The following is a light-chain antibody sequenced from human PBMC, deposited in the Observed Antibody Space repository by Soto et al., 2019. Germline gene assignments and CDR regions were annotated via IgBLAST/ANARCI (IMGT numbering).Light chain of an antibody. J-gene: IGLJ1*01. CDR2: DDY. V-gene: IGLV1-40*01. CDR3: QSYDSSLSEV. Sequence: QSVLTQPPSVSGSPGQRVTISCTGSSSDIGAGYNVHWYQQHPGTAPKLLIYDDYNRPSGVSNRFSGSKSGSSASLAITGLQAEDEADYYCQSYDSSLSEVFGTGTKLTVL. CDR1: SSDIGAGYN.